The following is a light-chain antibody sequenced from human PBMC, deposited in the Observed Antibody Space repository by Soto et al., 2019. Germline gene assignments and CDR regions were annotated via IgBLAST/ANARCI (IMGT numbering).Light chain of an antibody. V-gene: IGKV1-9*01. CDR2: DAS. Sequence: DIPLTQSPSFLSASVGDRVTITCRASQGISSDLAWYQQKPGKAPKLLIYDASTLHSGVPSRFSGSGSGTGFTLTISSLQPEDFATYYCQQTHSSPYTFGQGTRLEIK. CDR1: QGISSD. CDR3: QQTHSSPYT. J-gene: IGKJ2*01.